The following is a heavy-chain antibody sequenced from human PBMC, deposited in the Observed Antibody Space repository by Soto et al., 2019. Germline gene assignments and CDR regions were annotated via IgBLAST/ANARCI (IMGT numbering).Heavy chain of an antibody. J-gene: IGHJ4*02. CDR3: ARDDRAGGLPDDY. CDR1: GFTFSRYA. Sequence: QVQLVESGGGVVQPGRSLRLSCAASGFTFSRYAMPWVRQAPGKGLEWVAVISYDGSNKYYADSVKGRFTISRDNSKNTLYLQMNSLRAEDTAVYYCARDDRAGGLPDDYWGQGTLVTVSS. D-gene: IGHD2-15*01. V-gene: IGHV3-30-3*01. CDR2: ISYDGSNK.